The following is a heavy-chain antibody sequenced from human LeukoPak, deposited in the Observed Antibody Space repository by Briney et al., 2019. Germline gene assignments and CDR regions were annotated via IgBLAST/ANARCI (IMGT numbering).Heavy chain of an antibody. CDR2: ISSSSSYI. J-gene: IGHJ4*02. V-gene: IGHV3-21*01. CDR3: AKPNYGDYDLFDY. CDR1: GFTFSSYS. Sequence: PGGSLRLSCAASGFTFSSYSMNWVCQAPGKGLEWVSSISSSSSYIYYADSVKGRFTISRDNSKNTVSLQMNSLRPEDTAVYYCAKPNYGDYDLFDYWGQGILVIVSS. D-gene: IGHD4-17*01.